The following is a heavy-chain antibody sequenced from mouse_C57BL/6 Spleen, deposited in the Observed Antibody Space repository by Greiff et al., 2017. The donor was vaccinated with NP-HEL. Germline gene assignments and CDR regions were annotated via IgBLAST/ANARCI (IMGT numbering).Heavy chain of an antibody. Sequence: EVKLVESGPGLVKPSQSLSLTCSVTGYSITSGYYWNWIRQFPGNKLEWMGYISYDGSNNYNPSLKNRISITRDTSKNQFFLKLNSVTTEDTATYYCARDGNYGALFDYWGQGTTLTVSS. D-gene: IGHD1-1*02. CDR3: ARDGNYGALFDY. CDR2: ISYDGSN. CDR1: GYSITSGYY. J-gene: IGHJ2*01. V-gene: IGHV3-6*01.